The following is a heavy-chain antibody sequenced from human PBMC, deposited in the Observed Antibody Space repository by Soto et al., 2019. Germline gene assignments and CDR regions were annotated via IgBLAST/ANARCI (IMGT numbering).Heavy chain of an antibody. CDR1: GYSCAGYW. D-gene: IGHD3-22*01. CDR3: ARQIYDSDTGPNFQYYFAP. CDR2: IDPSDSQT. V-gene: IGHV5-10-1*01. Sequence: PGESLKISCKGSGYSCAGYWITWVRQKPGKGLEWMGRIDPSDSQTYYSPSFRGHVTISVTKSITTVFLPWSSLRASDSAMYYCARQIYDSDTGPNFQYYFAPWGQGTPVTVS. J-gene: IGHJ5*02.